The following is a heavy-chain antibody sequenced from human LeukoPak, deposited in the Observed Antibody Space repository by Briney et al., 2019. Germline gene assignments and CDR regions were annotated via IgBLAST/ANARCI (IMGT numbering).Heavy chain of an antibody. Sequence: NPGGSLRLSCAASGFTFSSYEMNWVRQAPGKGLEWVSYISSSGSTIYYADSVKGRFTISRDNAKNSLYLQMNSLRAEDTAVYYCARTCSSTSCYPISDAFDIWGQGTMVTVSS. CDR2: ISSSGSTI. J-gene: IGHJ3*02. CDR1: GFTFSSYE. V-gene: IGHV3-48*03. D-gene: IGHD2-2*01. CDR3: ARTCSSTSCYPISDAFDI.